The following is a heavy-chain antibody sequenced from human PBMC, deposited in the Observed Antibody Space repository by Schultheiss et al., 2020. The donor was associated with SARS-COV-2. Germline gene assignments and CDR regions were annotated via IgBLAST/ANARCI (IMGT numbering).Heavy chain of an antibody. CDR1: GYTFTSYA. CDR3: ARGRMYWRNWFDP. CDR2: INPNSGVT. V-gene: IGHV1-2*02. J-gene: IGHJ5*02. Sequence: ASVKVSCKASGYTFTSYAMHWVRQAPGQRLEWMGWINPNSGVTDYPQKFQGRVTLTRDTSISTAYMELSRLRSDDTAVYYCARGRMYWRNWFDPWGQGTLVTVSS. D-gene: IGHD2-8*02.